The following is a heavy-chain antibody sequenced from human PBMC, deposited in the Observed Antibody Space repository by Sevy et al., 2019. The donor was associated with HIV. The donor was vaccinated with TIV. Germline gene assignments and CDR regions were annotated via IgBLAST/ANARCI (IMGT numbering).Heavy chain of an antibody. CDR3: ARVDSSGYYYGATDY. CDR1: GFTFSSYW. Sequence: GGSLRLSCAASGFTFSSYWMSWVRQAPGKGLEWVANIKQDGSEKYYVDSVKGRFTISRDNAKNSLYLQMNSLRAEDTAVYYCARVDSSGYYYGATDYWGQGTLVTVSS. J-gene: IGHJ4*02. D-gene: IGHD3-22*01. CDR2: IKQDGSEK. V-gene: IGHV3-7*01.